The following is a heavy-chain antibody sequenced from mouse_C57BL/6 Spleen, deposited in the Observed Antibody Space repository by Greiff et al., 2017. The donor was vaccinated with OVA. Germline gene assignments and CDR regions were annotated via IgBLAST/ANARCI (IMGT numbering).Heavy chain of an antibody. J-gene: IGHJ2*01. V-gene: IGHV1-9*01. CDR3: ARPLYYFDD. CDR2: ILPGSGST. CDR1: GSTFTGYW. Sequence: VQLQQSGAELMKPGASVKLSCQATGSTFTGYWIEGVKRRPGHGRGWIGEILPGSGSTNYNEKFKGKATFTADTSSNTAYLHLSSRTTEDAAIYYCARPLYYFDDWGQGTTLTVSS.